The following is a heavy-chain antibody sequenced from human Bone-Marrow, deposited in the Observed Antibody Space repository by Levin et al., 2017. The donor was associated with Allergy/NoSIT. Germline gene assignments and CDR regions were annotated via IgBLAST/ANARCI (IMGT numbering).Heavy chain of an antibody. V-gene: IGHV4-61*01. D-gene: IGHD6-19*01. CDR2: ISYSGST. CDR1: GGPVNSGNSY. Sequence: SETLSLTCNVSGGPVNSGNSYWSWMRQPPGKGLEWIGYISYSGSTNYNPSLKSRVIISADTSKNQFSLKMTSVTAADTAVYYCARESLIPVSRYYFYSMDVWGQGTTVTVSS. J-gene: IGHJ6*02. CDR3: ARESLIPVSRYYFYSMDV.